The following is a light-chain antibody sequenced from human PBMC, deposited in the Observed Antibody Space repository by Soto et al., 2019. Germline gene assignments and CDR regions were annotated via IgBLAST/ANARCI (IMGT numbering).Light chain of an antibody. V-gene: IGLV2-11*01. CDR3: CSYTNSAYV. Sequence: TQPRSVSGSPGQSVTISCTGTRSDVGAYNYVSWYQQHPAKAPNLMIYDVSKRPSGVPDRFSGSKSGNTASLTISGLQAEDEGDYYCCSYTNSAYVFGTGTKLTVL. CDR1: RSDVGAYNY. J-gene: IGLJ1*01. CDR2: DVS.